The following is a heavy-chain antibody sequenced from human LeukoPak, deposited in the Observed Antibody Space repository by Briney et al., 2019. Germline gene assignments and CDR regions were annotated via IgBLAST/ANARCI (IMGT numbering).Heavy chain of an antibody. CDR3: AREAGQRGYSYGSVYYYYMDV. D-gene: IGHD5-18*01. CDR1: GFTFSTYN. J-gene: IGHJ6*03. CDR2: ITSSSSYI. V-gene: IGHV3-21*01. Sequence: GGSLRLSCAASGFTFSTYNMNWVRQAPGKGLEWVSSITSSSSYIYYADSVKGRFTISRDNAKNSLYLQMNSLRAEDTAVYYCAREAGQRGYSYGSVYYYYMDVWGKGTTVTISS.